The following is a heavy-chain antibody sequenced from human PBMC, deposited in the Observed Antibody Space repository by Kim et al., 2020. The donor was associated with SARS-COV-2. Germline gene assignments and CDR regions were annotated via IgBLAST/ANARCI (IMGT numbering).Heavy chain of an antibody. CDR1: GYSFTSYW. D-gene: IGHD3-22*01. CDR3: ARRAYYYDSSGYYPYWYFDL. V-gene: IGHV5-51*01. Sequence: GESLKISCKGSGYSFTSYWIGWVRQMPGKGLEWMGIIYPGDSDTRYSPSFQGQVTISADKSISTAYLQWSSLKASDTAMYYCARRAYYYDSSGYYPYWYFDLWCRGTLVTVSS. J-gene: IGHJ2*01. CDR2: IYPGDSDT.